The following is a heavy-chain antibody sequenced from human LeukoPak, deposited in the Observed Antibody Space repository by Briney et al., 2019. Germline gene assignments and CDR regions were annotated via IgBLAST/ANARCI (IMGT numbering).Heavy chain of an antibody. J-gene: IGHJ4*02. CDR3: ARDGDGFDY. CDR1: GGSFSGYY. Sequence: KPSETLSLTCAVYGGSFSGYYWSWIRQPPGKGLEWIGEINHSGSTNYNPSLKSRVTISVDTSKNQFSLKLSSVTAADTAVYYCARDGDGFDYWGQGTLVTVSS. D-gene: IGHD5-24*01. CDR2: INHSGST. V-gene: IGHV4-34*01.